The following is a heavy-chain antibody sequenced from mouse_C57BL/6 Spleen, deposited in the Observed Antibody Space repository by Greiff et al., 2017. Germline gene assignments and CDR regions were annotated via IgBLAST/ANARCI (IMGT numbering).Heavy chain of an antibody. Sequence: QVQLQQSGAELARPGASVKLSCKASGYTFTSYGISWVKQRPGQGLEWIGEIYPRSGNTYYNEKFKGKATLTADKSSSTAYMELRSLTSEDSAVYFCARWGIYYDYDRAPWYFDVWGTGTTVTVSS. CDR2: IYPRSGNT. J-gene: IGHJ1*03. CDR1: GYTFTSYG. D-gene: IGHD2-4*01. CDR3: ARWGIYYDYDRAPWYFDV. V-gene: IGHV1-81*01.